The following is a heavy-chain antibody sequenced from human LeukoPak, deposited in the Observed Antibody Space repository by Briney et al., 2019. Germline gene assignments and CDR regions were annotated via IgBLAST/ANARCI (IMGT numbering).Heavy chain of an antibody. Sequence: SETLSLTCTVSGGSISSSSYYWGWIRQPPGKGLEWIGSIYYSGSTYYNPSLKSRVTISVDTSKNQFSLKLSSVTAADTAVYYCARGVMGYCSSTSCYAGNWFDPWGQGTLVTVSS. CDR3: ARGVMGYCSSTSCYAGNWFDP. J-gene: IGHJ5*02. CDR1: GGSISSSSYY. CDR2: IYYSGST. V-gene: IGHV4-39*07. D-gene: IGHD2-2*01.